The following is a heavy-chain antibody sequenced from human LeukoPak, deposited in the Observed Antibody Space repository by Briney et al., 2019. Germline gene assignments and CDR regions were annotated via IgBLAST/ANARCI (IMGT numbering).Heavy chain of an antibody. CDR1: GFTFSSYA. CDR2: ISYDGSNK. J-gene: IGHJ4*02. Sequence: GGSLRLSCAASGFTFSSYAMHWVRQAPGKGLEWVAVISYDGSNKYYADSVKGRFTISRDNSKNTLYLQMNSLRAEDTAVYYCARGLIVVAIDYWGQGTLVTVSS. CDR3: ARGLIVVAIDY. D-gene: IGHD3-22*01. V-gene: IGHV3-30-3*01.